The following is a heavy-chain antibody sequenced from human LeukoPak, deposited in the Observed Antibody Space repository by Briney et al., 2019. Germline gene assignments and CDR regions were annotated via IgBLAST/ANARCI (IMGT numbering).Heavy chain of an antibody. CDR2: INHSGST. D-gene: IGHD5-18*01. V-gene: IGHV4-34*01. J-gene: IGHJ4*02. CDR3: AGWDTAMVTDRAFDY. Sequence: PSGTLSLTCAVYGGSFSGYYWSRIRQPPGKGPKWIGEINHSGSTNYNPSLKSRVTISVDTSKNQFSLKLSSVTAADTAVYYCAGWDTAMVTDRAFDYWGQGTLVTVSS. CDR1: GGSFSGYY.